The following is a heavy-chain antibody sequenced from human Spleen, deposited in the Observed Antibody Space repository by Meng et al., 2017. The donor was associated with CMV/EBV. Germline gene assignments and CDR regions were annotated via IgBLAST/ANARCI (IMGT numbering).Heavy chain of an antibody. Sequence: SETLSLTCTVSGGSISSSSYYWGWIRQPPGKGLEWIGSIHYSGSTYYNPSLKSRVTISVDTSKNQFSLKLSSVTAADTAVYYCARGNNYYDSSGYDPWGQGTLVTVSS. J-gene: IGHJ5*02. V-gene: IGHV4-39*07. D-gene: IGHD3-22*01. CDR3: ARGNNYYDSSGYDP. CDR2: IHYSGST. CDR1: GGSISSSSYY.